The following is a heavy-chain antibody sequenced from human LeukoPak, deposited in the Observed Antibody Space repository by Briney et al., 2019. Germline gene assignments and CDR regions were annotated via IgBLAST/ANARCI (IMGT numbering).Heavy chain of an antibody. Sequence: SETLSLTCAVYGGSFSGYYWSWIRQPPGKGLEWIGEINHSGSTNYNPSLKSRVTISVDTSKNQFSLKLSPVTAADTAVYYCARERAFSGSPYFDYWGQGTLVTVSS. CDR3: ARERAFSGSPYFDY. D-gene: IGHD1-26*01. V-gene: IGHV4-34*01. CDR2: INHSGST. CDR1: GGSFSGYY. J-gene: IGHJ4*02.